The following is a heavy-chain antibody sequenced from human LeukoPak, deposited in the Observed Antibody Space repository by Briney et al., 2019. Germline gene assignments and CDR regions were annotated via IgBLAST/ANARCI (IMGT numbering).Heavy chain of an antibody. CDR1: GFTFGSYS. J-gene: IGHJ4*02. CDR2: ISSSSSPI. Sequence: GGSLRLSCAASGFTFGSYSMNWVRQAPGKGLEWVSSISSSSSPIYYADSVKGRFTISRDNAENSLYLQVNSLRDEDTAVYYCARAVDYDSSGYYSDYWGQGTLVTVSS. D-gene: IGHD3-22*01. CDR3: ARAVDYDSSGYYSDY. V-gene: IGHV3-48*02.